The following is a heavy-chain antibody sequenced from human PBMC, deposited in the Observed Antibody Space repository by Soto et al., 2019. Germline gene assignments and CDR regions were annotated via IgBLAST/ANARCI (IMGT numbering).Heavy chain of an antibody. J-gene: IGHJ5*02. CDR3: ARARAAADSLYWFDP. CDR2: IIPILNIA. D-gene: IGHD6-25*01. V-gene: IGHV1-69*02. CDR1: GGTFSSYP. Sequence: VQLVQSGAEVKKPGSSVKVSCKASGGTFSSYPISWVRQAPGQGLEWMGRIIPILNIANYAQKFQGRVTLTADKSRSAAYRELGSLGSEDTAVYYCARARAAADSLYWFDPWGQGTMVTVSS.